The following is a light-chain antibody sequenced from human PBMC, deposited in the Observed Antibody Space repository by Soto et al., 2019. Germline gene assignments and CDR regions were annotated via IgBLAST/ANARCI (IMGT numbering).Light chain of an antibody. J-gene: IGKJ1*01. Sequence: EIVLTQSPGTLSLSPGERATLSCRASQSVSSNYLAWYQQKPGQAPRLLIYGASSRATGIPDRFSGSGSGTDFTLTISRLEPEDFAVYYCQQYIDSRTFGQGIKVEIK. CDR1: QSVSSNY. CDR2: GAS. V-gene: IGKV3-20*01. CDR3: QQYIDSRT.